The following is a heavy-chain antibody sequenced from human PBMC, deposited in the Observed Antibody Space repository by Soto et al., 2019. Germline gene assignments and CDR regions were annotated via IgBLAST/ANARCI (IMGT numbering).Heavy chain of an antibody. CDR2: IKSKSDGGTT. CDR3: STIIVLSGYYVI. Sequence: EVQLVESGGGLVKPGGSLRLSCAASGFTFSNAWMSWVRQAPGKGLEWVGRIKSKSDGGTTDYGAPVRGRFTISRDDSKNTLYLQVNSLKTEDTAVYYGSTIIVLSGYYVIGGQGTLVTVSA. D-gene: IGHD3-9*01. J-gene: IGHJ4*02. V-gene: IGHV3-15*01. CDR1: GFTFSNAW.